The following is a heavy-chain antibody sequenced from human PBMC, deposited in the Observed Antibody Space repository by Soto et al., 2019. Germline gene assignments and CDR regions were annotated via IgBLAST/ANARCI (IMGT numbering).Heavy chain of an antibody. J-gene: IGHJ4*02. V-gene: IGHV5-51*01. CDR3: ATQISLHRVSRYFDS. CDR2: IFPGDSDS. Sequence: PGESLKISCKGSGYSFNHYWIAWVRQMPGKGLERMGIIFPGDSDSVYSPSFQGQVTISVDKSISTAYLQWSGLKASDTAMYYCATQISLHRVSRYFDSWGQGTLVTVSS. CDR1: GYSFNHYW.